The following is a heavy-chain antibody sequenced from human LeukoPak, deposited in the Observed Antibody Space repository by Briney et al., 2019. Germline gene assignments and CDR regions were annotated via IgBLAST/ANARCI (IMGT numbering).Heavy chain of an antibody. CDR2: ISSSSNVI. J-gene: IGHJ4*02. CDR3: ARGDPIYDFWSGGDY. Sequence: QPGGSLRLSCAASGFTFRSYSMNWVRQAPGKGLEWVSYISSSSNVIYYTDSVKGRFTISRDNARNLLSLQMNSLRAEDTAVYYCARGDPIYDFWSGGDYWGQGSLVTVSS. V-gene: IGHV3-48*01. D-gene: IGHD3-3*01. CDR1: GFTFRSYS.